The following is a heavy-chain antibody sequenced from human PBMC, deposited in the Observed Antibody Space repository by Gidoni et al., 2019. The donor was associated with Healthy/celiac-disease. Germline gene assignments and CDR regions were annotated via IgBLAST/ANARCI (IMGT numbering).Heavy chain of an antibody. CDR1: GFPFSSYA. Sequence: EVQLLESGGGLVQPGGSLRLSCAASGFPFSSYARSWVRQAPGKGLEGVSAISGSGGSTYDADSVKGRFTISRDNSKNTLYLQMNSLRAEDTAVYYCAKDSGYYYGSGSYNWFDPWGQGTLVTVSS. D-gene: IGHD3-10*01. J-gene: IGHJ5*02. V-gene: IGHV3-23*01. CDR2: ISGSGGST. CDR3: AKDSGYYYGSGSYNWFDP.